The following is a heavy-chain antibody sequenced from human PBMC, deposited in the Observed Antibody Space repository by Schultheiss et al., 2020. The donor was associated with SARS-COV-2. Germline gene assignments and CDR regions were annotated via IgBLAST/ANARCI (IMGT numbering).Heavy chain of an antibody. D-gene: IGHD5-24*01. CDR2: TYYRSKWYN. J-gene: IGHJ4*02. CDR1: GDSVSSNSAA. CDR3: ARDTSQGGWLQFLYNFDY. Sequence: SQTLSLTCAISGDSVSSNSAAWNWIRQSPSRGLEWLGRTYYRSKWYNDYAVSVKSRITINPDTSKNQFSLQLNSVTPEDTAVYYCARDTSQGGWLQFLYNFDYWGQGTLVTVSS. V-gene: IGHV6-1*01.